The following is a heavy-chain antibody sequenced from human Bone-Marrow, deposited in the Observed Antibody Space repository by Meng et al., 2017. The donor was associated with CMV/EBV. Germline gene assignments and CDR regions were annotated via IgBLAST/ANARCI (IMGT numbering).Heavy chain of an antibody. CDR2: IGTAGDT. V-gene: IGHV3-13*03. J-gene: IGHJ4*02. Sequence: GGSLRLSCAACGFTFSSYDMHWVRQATGKGLEWVSAIGTAGDTYYPGSVKGQFTISRDNAKNSLYLQMNSLRAEDTAVYYCTRPLYYDSSGYHWGYWGQGTLVTVSS. CDR1: GFTFSSYD. D-gene: IGHD3-22*01. CDR3: TRPLYYDSSGYHWGY.